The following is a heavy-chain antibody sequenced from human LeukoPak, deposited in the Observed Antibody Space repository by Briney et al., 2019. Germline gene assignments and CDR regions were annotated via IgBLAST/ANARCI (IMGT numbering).Heavy chain of an antibody. D-gene: IGHD3-10*01. Sequence: PGGSLRLSCAASGFPFSSYAMSWVRQAPGKGLEWVSTISGNGVSTYYGDSVKGRFTISRDKSKNTLYLQMNSLRAEDTAVYYCGKDPIYYVSGRFDIWGQGTMVTVSS. J-gene: IGHJ3*02. CDR2: ISGNGVST. CDR1: GFPFSSYA. V-gene: IGHV3-23*01. CDR3: GKDPIYYVSGRFDI.